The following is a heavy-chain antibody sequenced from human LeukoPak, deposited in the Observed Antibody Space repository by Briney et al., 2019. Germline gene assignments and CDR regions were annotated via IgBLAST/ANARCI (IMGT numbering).Heavy chain of an antibody. CDR2: ISAYNGNT. CDR1: GYTFTSYG. V-gene: IGHV1-18*01. CDR3: ARDDPLYYYGSGSYLPSYYYYGMDV. J-gene: IGHJ6*02. Sequence: ASVKVSCKASGYTFTSYGISWVRQAPGQGLEWMGWISAYNGNTNYAQKLQGRVTMTTDTSTSTAYMELRSLRSDDTAVYYCARDDPLYYYGSGSYLPSYYYYGMDVWGQGTTVTVSS. D-gene: IGHD3-10*01.